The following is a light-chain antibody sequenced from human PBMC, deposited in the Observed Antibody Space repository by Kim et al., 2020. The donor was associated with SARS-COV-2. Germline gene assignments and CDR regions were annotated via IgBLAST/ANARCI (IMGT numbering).Light chain of an antibody. Sequence: SVSPGQTASITCSGDKLGDKYACWYQQKPGQSPVLVIYQDSKRPSGIPERFSGSNSGNTATLTISGTQAMDEADYYCQAWDSSGGVFGGGTKLTVL. CDR2: QDS. V-gene: IGLV3-1*01. CDR1: KLGDKY. CDR3: QAWDSSGGV. J-gene: IGLJ2*01.